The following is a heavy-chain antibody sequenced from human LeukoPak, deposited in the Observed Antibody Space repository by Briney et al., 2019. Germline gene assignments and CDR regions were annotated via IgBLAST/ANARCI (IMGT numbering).Heavy chain of an antibody. Sequence: GSLRLSCAASGFTFSSYSMNWVRQAPGKGLEWVSSISSSSSYVYYADSVKGRFTISRDNAKNSLYLQMNSLRAEDTAVYYCARDLIAAAGTLSWGQGTLVTVSS. D-gene: IGHD6-13*01. CDR2: ISSSSSYV. CDR1: GFTFSSYS. J-gene: IGHJ4*02. V-gene: IGHV3-21*01. CDR3: ARDLIAAAGTLS.